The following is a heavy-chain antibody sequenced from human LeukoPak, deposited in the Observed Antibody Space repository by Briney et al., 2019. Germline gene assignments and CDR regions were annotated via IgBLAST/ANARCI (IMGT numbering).Heavy chain of an antibody. Sequence: PSQTLSLTCTVSGGSISSGDYYWSWIPPPPGKGLEWSGYIYYSGSTYYNPSLKSRVTISVDTSKNQFSLKLSSVTAADTAVYYCARPGPTLAHDAFDIWGQGTMVTVSS. CDR2: IYYSGST. CDR3: ARPGPTLAHDAFDI. V-gene: IGHV4-30-4*08. J-gene: IGHJ3*02. D-gene: IGHD1/OR15-1a*01. CDR1: GGSISSGDYY.